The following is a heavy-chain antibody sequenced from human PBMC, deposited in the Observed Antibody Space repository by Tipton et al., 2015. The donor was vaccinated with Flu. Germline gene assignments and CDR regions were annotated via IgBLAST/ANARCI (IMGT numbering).Heavy chain of an antibody. CDR2: ISSDGINK. J-gene: IGHJ4*02. Sequence: QVQLVQSGGGVVQPGRSLRLSCAVSGFTFDNYVIHWVRQAPGKGLEWVALISSDGINKYYADSVKGRFTISRDNSKNTLYLQMNNLRADDTAVFYCAREPHVAKEGSRSFDCWGQGALVIVSS. CDR1: GFTFDNYV. CDR3: AREPHVAKEGSRSFDC. V-gene: IGHV3-30*04. D-gene: IGHD3-10*01.